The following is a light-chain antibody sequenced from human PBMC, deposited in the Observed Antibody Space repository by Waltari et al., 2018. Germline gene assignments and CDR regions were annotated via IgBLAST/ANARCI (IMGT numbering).Light chain of an antibody. CDR3: ASWDDSLNAWV. J-gene: IGLJ3*02. CDR1: MTNVGNNG. CDR2: NND. V-gene: IGLV1-36*01. Sequence: QSVLTQPPSVSEAPGQGVSISCSGSMTNVGNNGVNWYQQLPAEAPKRLIYNNDHLPSGVSDRFSGSRFGTSASLAISGLRSEDEGSYFCASWDDSLNAWVFGGGTKLTVV.